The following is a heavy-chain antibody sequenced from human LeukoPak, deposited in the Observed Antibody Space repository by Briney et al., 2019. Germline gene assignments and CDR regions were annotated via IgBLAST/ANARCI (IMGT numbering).Heavy chain of an antibody. V-gene: IGHV3-33*06. D-gene: IGHD7-27*01. Sequence: GGSLRLSCAASGFIFNNYGMHWVRQAPGKGLEWVAVIWYDGSNQYYADSVKGRFTISKDNSKNTLYLQMDSLRAEDTAVYYCAKDGGLWVSAHWGDSWGRGTLVTVSS. CDR1: GFIFNNYG. CDR2: IWYDGSNQ. J-gene: IGHJ4*02. CDR3: AKDGGLWVSAHWGDS.